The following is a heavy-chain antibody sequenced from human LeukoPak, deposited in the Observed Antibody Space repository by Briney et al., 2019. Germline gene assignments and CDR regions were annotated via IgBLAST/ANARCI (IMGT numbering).Heavy chain of an antibody. CDR1: GYTFTGYY. Sequence: ASVKVSCKASGYTFTGYYMHWVRQAPGQGLEWMGWINPNSGGTNYAQKFQGWFTMTRDTSISTAYMELSRLRSDDTAVYYCARALGGATGTYYYYGMDVWGQGTTVTVSS. D-gene: IGHD1-26*01. CDR2: INPNSGGT. J-gene: IGHJ6*02. CDR3: ARALGGATGTYYYYGMDV. V-gene: IGHV1-2*04.